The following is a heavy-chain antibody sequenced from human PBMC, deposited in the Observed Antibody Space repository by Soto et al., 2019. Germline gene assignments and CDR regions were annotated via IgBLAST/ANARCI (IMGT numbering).Heavy chain of an antibody. CDR3: ARDRGCSSTSCYLDY. CDR2: IYTSGST. CDR1: GGSISSYY. Sequence: SETLSLTCTVSGGSISSYYWSWIRQPAGKGLEWIGRIYTSGSTNYHPSLKSRVTMSVDTSKNQFSLKLSSVTAADTAVYYCARDRGCSSTSCYLDYWGQGTLVTVSS. D-gene: IGHD2-2*01. V-gene: IGHV4-4*07. J-gene: IGHJ4*02.